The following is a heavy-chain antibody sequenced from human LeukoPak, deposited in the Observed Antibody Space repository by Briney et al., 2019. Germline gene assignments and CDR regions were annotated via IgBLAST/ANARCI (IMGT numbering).Heavy chain of an antibody. CDR2: IYHSGST. Sequence: SETLSLTCAVSGGSISSNNWWSWVRQPPGKGLEWIGEIYHSGSTNYNPSLRSRVAISVDKSKNQFSLKVTSVTAADTAMYYCARGSSGSKFDYWGQGTLVTVSS. J-gene: IGHJ4*02. CDR1: GGSISSNNW. CDR3: ARGSSGSKFDY. D-gene: IGHD3-22*01. V-gene: IGHV4-4*02.